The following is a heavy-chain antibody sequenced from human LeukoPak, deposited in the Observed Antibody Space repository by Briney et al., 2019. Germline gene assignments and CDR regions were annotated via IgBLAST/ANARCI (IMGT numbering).Heavy chain of an antibody. CDR2: IYYSGST. CDR1: GGSISSSSYY. J-gene: IGHJ6*03. CDR3: ARLHYYYMDV. V-gene: IGHV4-39*01. Sequence: TSETLSLTCTVSGGSISSSSYYWGWIRQPPGKGLEWIGSIYYSGSTYYNPSLKSRVTISVDTSKNQFSLKLSSVTAADTAVYYCARLHYYYMDVWGKGTTVTVSS.